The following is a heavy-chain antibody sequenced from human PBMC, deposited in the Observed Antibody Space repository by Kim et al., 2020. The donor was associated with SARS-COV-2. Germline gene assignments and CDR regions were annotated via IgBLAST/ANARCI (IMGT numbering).Heavy chain of an antibody. D-gene: IGHD3-16*01. CDR2: ISGSGGST. Sequence: GGSLRLSCAASGFTFSSYAMSWVRQAPGKGLEWVSAISGSGGSTYYADSVKGRFTISRDNSKNTLYLQMNSLRAEDTAVYYCAKDRHSDYVWGRNPIGGMDVWGQGTMVTVSS. V-gene: IGHV3-23*01. J-gene: IGHJ6*02. CDR3: AKDRHSDYVWGRNPIGGMDV. CDR1: GFTFSSYA.